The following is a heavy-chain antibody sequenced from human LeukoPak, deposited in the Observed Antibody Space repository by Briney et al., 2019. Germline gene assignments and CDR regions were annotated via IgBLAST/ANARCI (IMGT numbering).Heavy chain of an antibody. D-gene: IGHD5-18*01. CDR2: IYYSGST. Sequence: SETLSLTCTVSGGSISSYYWSWIRQPPGKGLEWIGYIYYSGSTNYNPSLKSRVTISVDTSKNQFSLKLSSVTAADTAVYYCARVNSYDNSLDYWGQGTLVTVSS. CDR1: GGSISSYY. V-gene: IGHV4-59*01. J-gene: IGHJ4*02. CDR3: ARVNSYDNSLDY.